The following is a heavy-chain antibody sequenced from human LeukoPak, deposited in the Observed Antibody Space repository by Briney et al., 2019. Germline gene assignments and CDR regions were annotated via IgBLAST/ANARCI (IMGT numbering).Heavy chain of an antibody. CDR2: ISYDGSNK. Sequence: GGSLRLSCAASGFTFSHYWMSWVRQAPGKGLEWVAVISYDGSNKYYADSLKGRFTISRDNSKNTLYLQMNSLKAEDTALYYCAKLRYDSFDIWGQGTMVTVSS. V-gene: IGHV3-30*18. D-gene: IGHD3-9*01. J-gene: IGHJ3*02. CDR3: AKLRYDSFDI. CDR1: GFTFSHYW.